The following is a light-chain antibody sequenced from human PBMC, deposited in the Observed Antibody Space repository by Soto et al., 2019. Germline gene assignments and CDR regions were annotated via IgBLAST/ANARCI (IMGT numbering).Light chain of an antibody. CDR2: GAP. CDR1: QSVSSN. V-gene: IGKV3-15*01. J-gene: IGKJ1*01. Sequence: EIVIPQSPDAVSLSPGESVTLYCRASQSVSSNLAWYQQKPGQAPRLLIYGAPTMATGIPSRFSGSGSGTEFTLTISSLQPEDFAVYYCQQYNNWPRTFGQGTKVDIK. CDR3: QQYNNWPRT.